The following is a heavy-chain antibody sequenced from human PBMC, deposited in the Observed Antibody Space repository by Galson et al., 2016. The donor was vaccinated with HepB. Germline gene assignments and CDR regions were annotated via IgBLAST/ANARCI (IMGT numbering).Heavy chain of an antibody. CDR1: GFIFSDYY. D-gene: IGHD2-8*01. Sequence: SLRLSCAASGFIFSDYYMSWIRQAPGKGLEWLSYIGSSSRYTHPADSGKGRFTISRDNAKNSHFLRMTSLRVEDTAIYYCATHMQVNGDAFDIWGQGTMVTVSS. J-gene: IGHJ3*02. CDR2: IGSSSRYT. CDR3: ATHMQVNGDAFDI. V-gene: IGHV3-11*06.